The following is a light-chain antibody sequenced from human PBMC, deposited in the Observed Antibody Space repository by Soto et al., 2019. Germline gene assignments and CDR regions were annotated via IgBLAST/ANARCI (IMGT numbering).Light chain of an antibody. CDR2: DAS. J-gene: IGKJ1*01. CDR1: QSVSTY. Sequence: EIVLTQSPATLSLSPGQRATLSCRASQSVSTYLAWYQQKPGQAPRLLIYDASTRATGIPARFSGSGSGTDFTLTISSLEPEDFAVYYCQQRSNWLPTWTFGQGTKVEIK. V-gene: IGKV3-11*01. CDR3: QQRSNWLPTWT.